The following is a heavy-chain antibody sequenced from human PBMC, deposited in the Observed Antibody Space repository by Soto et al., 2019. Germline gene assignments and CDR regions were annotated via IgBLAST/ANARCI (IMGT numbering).Heavy chain of an antibody. Sequence: QVQLVESGGGVVQPGRSLRLSCAASGFTFSSYGMHWVRQAPGKGLEWVAVIWYDGSNKYYADSVKGRFTISRDNSKNALNLQMTSLRAEDTAVYYCARSFLVGALGAKPGDYWGQGALLTVSS. CDR2: IWYDGSNK. CDR1: GFTFSSYG. CDR3: ARSFLVGALGAKPGDY. V-gene: IGHV3-33*01. D-gene: IGHD1-26*01. J-gene: IGHJ4*02.